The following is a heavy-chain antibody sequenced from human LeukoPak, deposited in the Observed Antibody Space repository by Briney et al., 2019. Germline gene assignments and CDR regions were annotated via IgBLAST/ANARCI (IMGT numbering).Heavy chain of an antibody. V-gene: IGHV3-7*01. J-gene: IGHJ4*02. CDR1: GFTFSSYW. Sequence: GGSLRLSCAASGFTFSSYWMSWVRQAPGKGLEWGANIKQDGSEKYYVDSVKGRFTISRDNAKNSLYLQMNSLRAEDTAVYYCARDYYDSSGYYYFDYWGQGTLVTVSS. CDR3: ARDYYDSSGYYYFDY. D-gene: IGHD3-22*01. CDR2: IKQDGSEK.